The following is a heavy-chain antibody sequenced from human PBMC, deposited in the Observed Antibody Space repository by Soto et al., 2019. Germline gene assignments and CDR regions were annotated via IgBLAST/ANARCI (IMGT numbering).Heavy chain of an antibody. CDR2: IYHSGST. CDR3: ARDRKWIQLDYYYGMDV. D-gene: IGHD1-1*01. CDR1: GGSISSSNW. J-gene: IGHJ6*02. V-gene: IGHV4-4*02. Sequence: QVQLQESGPGLVKPSGTLSLTCAVSGGSISSSNWWSWVRQPPGKGLEWIGEIYHSGSTNYNPSLKSRVTISVDKSKNQCSLKLSSVTAADTAVYYCARDRKWIQLDYYYGMDVWGPGTTVTVSS.